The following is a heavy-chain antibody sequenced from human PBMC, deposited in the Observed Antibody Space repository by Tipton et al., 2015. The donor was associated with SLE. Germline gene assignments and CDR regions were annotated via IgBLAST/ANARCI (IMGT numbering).Heavy chain of an antibody. CDR3: ARREYYDSSADAFDI. J-gene: IGHJ3*02. CDR2: IYPGDSDT. Sequence: QLVQSGPEVKKSGESLKISCKGSGYSFTSYWIGWVRQMPGKGLEWMGIIYPGDSDTRYSPSFQGQVTISADKSISTAYLQWSSLKASDTAMYYCARREYYDSSADAFDIWGQGTMVTVSS. V-gene: IGHV5-51*01. D-gene: IGHD3-22*01. CDR1: GYSFTSYW.